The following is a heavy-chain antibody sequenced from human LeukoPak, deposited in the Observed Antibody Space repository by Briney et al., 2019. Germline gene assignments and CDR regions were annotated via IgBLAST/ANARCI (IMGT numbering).Heavy chain of an antibody. J-gene: IGHJ6*03. CDR3: ARAGTAYYYYNYIDV. CDR1: GYTFNNYG. CDR2: IGAYNGKT. D-gene: IGHD1-7*01. V-gene: IGHV1-18*01. Sequence: ASVKVSCKASGYTFNNYGISWVRQAPGQGLEWMGWIGAYNGKTRYTQKFQGRVTMTTDTSTSTAYMELRSLRFDDTAVYCCARAGTAYYYYNYIDVWGKGTTVTVSS.